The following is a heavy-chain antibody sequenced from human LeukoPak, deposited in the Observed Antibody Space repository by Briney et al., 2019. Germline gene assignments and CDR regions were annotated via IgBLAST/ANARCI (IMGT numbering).Heavy chain of an antibody. CDR3: TTAWDPVARSSHNP. CDR1: GFTFSNAW. Sequence: GGSLRLSCAASGFTFSNAWMSWVRQAPGKGLEWVGRIKSKTDGGTTDYAAPVKGRFTISRDDSKNTLYLQMNSLKTEDTAVYYCTTAWDPVARSSHNPWGQGTLVTVSS. CDR2: IKSKTDGGTT. V-gene: IGHV3-15*01. D-gene: IGHD1-26*01. J-gene: IGHJ5*02.